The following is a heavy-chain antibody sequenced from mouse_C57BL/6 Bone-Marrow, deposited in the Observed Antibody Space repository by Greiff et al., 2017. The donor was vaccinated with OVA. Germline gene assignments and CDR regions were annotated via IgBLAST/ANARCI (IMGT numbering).Heavy chain of an antibody. J-gene: IGHJ2*01. CDR3: ARYHYGSSYFDY. Sequence: VQLVESGAELVRPGSPVKLSCKASGYTFTSYWMHWVKQRPIQGLEWIGNIDPSDSETHYNQKFKDKATLTVDKSSSTAYMQLSSLTSEDSAVYYCARYHYGSSYFDYWGQGTTLTVSS. CDR1: GYTFTSYW. V-gene: IGHV1-52*01. CDR2: IDPSDSET. D-gene: IGHD1-1*01.